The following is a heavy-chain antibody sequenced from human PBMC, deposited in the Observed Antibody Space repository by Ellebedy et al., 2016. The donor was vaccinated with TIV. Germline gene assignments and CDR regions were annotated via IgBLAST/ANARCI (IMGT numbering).Heavy chain of an antibody. CDR3: ARGRWLQPYFDY. D-gene: IGHD5-24*01. Sequence: MPSETLSLTCTVSGGSISGSSYYWGWIRQHPGKGLEWIGYIYYTGSTYYNPSLKSRLIISVDTSKNQFSLNLTSVTAADTAVYYCARGRWLQPYFDYWGQGTPVTVS. CDR1: GGSISGSSYY. J-gene: IGHJ4*02. CDR2: IYYTGST. V-gene: IGHV4-31*03.